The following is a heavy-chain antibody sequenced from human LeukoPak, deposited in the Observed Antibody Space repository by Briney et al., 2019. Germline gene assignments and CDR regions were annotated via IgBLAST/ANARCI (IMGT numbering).Heavy chain of an antibody. D-gene: IGHD2-2*01. CDR3: AKSDCSSTSCCTFDY. J-gene: IGHJ4*02. CDR2: ISGSSGST. CDR1: GFTFSSYA. V-gene: IGHV3-23*01. Sequence: PGGSLRLSCAASGFTFSSYAMSWVRQAPGKGLEWVSGISGSSGSTYYADSVKGRFTISSDNSKNTLYLQMNSLRAEDTAIYYCAKSDCSSTSCCTFDYWGQGTLVTVSS.